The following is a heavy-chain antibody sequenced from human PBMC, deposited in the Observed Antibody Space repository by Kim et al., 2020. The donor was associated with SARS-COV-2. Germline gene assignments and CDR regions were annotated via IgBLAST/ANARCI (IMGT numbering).Heavy chain of an antibody. CDR3: VTDGDFGKFDY. V-gene: IGHV3-7*01. D-gene: IGHD2-21*02. J-gene: IGHJ4*02. Sequence: GDALKGRFTITRDNARNSLYVQMNSLTAEDTAVYYCVTDGDFGKFDYWGQGTLVTVSS.